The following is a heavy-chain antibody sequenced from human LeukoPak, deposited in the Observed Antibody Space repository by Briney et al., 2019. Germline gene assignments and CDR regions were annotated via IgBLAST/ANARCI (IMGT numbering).Heavy chain of an antibody. V-gene: IGHV4-59*01. CDR3: AARGGYYYESSGYHDY. CDR2: IYYSGST. Sequence: PSETLSLTCTVSGGSISSYYWSWIRQPPGKGLEWIGYIYYSGSTNYNPSLKSRVTISVDTSKNQFSLKLSAVTAADTAVYYCAARGGYYYESSGYHDYWGQGTLVSVPS. CDR1: GGSISSYY. D-gene: IGHD3-22*01. J-gene: IGHJ4*02.